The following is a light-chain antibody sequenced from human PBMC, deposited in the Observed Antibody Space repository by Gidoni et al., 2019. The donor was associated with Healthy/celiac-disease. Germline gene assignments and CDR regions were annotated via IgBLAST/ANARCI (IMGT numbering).Light chain of an antibody. Sequence: EIVLTQSPGTLSLSPGERATLSCRASQSVSSSYLAWYQQKPGQAPRLLIYGASSRATGIPDRFSGSGSGTDFTLTISRLEPEDFAGYYCQQYGSSPRTFXQXTKVEIK. CDR3: QQYGSSPRT. CDR1: QSVSSSY. J-gene: IGKJ1*01. V-gene: IGKV3-20*01. CDR2: GAS.